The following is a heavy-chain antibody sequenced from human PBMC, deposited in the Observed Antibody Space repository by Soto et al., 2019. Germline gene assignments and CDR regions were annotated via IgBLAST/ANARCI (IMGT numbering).Heavy chain of an antibody. CDR3: ARGPIVVVVAADADWYFDL. Sequence: QVQLVESGGGVVQPGRSLRLSCAASGFTFSSYAMHWVRQAPGKGLEWVAVISYDGSNKYYADSVKGRFTISRDNSKNTLYLQMNSLRAEDTAVYYCARGPIVVVVAADADWYFDLWGRGTLVTASS. V-gene: IGHV3-30-3*01. D-gene: IGHD2-15*01. CDR2: ISYDGSNK. J-gene: IGHJ2*01. CDR1: GFTFSSYA.